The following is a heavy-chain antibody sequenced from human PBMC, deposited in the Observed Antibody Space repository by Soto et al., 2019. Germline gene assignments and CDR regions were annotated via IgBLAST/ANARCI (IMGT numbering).Heavy chain of an antibody. D-gene: IGHD3-22*01. CDR1: GYTFTSYG. Sequence: QVPLVQSGAEVKKPGASVKVSCKASGYTFTSYGISWVRQAPGQGLEWMGWISAYNGNTNYAQKLQGRVTMTTDTSTSTAYMELRSLRSDDTAVYYCASGYYDSSGYYYYYYGMDVWGQGTTVTVSS. J-gene: IGHJ6*02. CDR2: ISAYNGNT. V-gene: IGHV1-18*01. CDR3: ASGYYDSSGYYYYYYGMDV.